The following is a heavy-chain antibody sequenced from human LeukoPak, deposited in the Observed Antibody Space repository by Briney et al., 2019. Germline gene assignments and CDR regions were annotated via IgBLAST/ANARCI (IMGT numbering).Heavy chain of an antibody. J-gene: IGHJ4*02. D-gene: IGHD1-26*01. Sequence: SETLSLTCTVSGGSISSGGYYWRWIRQPPGKGLEWIGYIYYSGSTNYNPSLKSRVTISVDTSKNQFSLKLSSVTAADTAVYYCARVGDGRVRDWGQGTLVTVSS. CDR3: ARVGDGRVRD. CDR1: GGSISSGGYY. CDR2: IYYSGST. V-gene: IGHV4-61*08.